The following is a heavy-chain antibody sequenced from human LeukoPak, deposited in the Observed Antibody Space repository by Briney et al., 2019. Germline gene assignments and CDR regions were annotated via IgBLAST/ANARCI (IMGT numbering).Heavy chain of an antibody. V-gene: IGHV3-53*01. D-gene: IGHD6-13*01. Sequence: GGSLRLSCAASGFTFSSYYMSWVRQAPDMGLEWVSVLYNGGTTYYADSVKGRFTISRDNSKNTLYLQMNSLRAEDTAVYYCARGIAAAGTEPTYYYYYGMDVWGQGTTVTVSS. CDR3: ARGIAAAGTEPTYYYYYGMDV. J-gene: IGHJ6*02. CDR1: GFTFSSYY. CDR2: LYNGGTT.